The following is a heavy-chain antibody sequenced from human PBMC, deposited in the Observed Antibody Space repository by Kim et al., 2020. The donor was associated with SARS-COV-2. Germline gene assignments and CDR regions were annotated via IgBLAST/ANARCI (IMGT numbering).Heavy chain of an antibody. CDR3: ARASSGSYYDFDY. Sequence: YNPPLKSRVTISVDPSKNQFSLKLSSLTAADTAVYYCARASSGSYYDFDYWGQGTLVTVSS. J-gene: IGHJ4*02. D-gene: IGHD1-26*01. V-gene: IGHV4-59*01.